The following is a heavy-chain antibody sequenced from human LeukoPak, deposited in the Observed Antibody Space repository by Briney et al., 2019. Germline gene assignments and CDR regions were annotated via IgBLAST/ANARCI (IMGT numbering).Heavy chain of an antibody. V-gene: IGHV4-31*03. CDR1: GDSVSSGGYY. CDR2: IYESGIT. Sequence: PSETLSLTCTVSGDSVSSGGYYWSWIREHPGKGLEWIGNIYESGITKYNPSLGSRVTISIDPTKNQFSLKLKSVTAADTAVYYCARTSSDRVARGISVSEYSSSWYPGAVDYWGQGTLVTVSS. J-gene: IGHJ4*02. CDR3: ARTSSDRVARGISVSEYSSSWYPGAVDY. D-gene: IGHD6-13*01.